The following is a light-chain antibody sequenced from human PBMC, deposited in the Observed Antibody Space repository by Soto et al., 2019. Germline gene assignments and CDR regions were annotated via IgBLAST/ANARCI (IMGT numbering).Light chain of an antibody. V-gene: IGLV2-8*01. CDR1: SSDVGGYNY. Sequence: QSALTQPPSASGSPGQSVTISCTGTSSDVGGYNYVSWYQQHPGKAPKVLIYEVSERPSGVPDRFSGSKSGNTASLTVSGLQAEDEADYYCSSYAGNNNLVFGGGTKLTVL. CDR2: EVS. J-gene: IGLJ3*02. CDR3: SSYAGNNNLV.